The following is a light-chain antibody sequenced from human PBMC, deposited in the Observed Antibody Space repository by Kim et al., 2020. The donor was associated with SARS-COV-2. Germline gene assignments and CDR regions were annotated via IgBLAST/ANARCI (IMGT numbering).Light chain of an antibody. CDR2: GDN. V-gene: IGLV3-19*01. CDR3: NSRDISNNHPT. CDR1: SLRRYY. J-gene: IGLJ2*01. Sequence: SSELTQDPAVSVALGQTVSITCQGDSLRRYYPTWYQQKPGQAPMLVIYGDNNRPSGIPDRFSGTKSGTTASLTITGAQAEDEADYYCNSRDISNNHPTFGGWTQLTVL.